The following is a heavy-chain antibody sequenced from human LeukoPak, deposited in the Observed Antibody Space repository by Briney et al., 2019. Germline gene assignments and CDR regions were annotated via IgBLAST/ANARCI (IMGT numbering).Heavy chain of an antibody. J-gene: IGHJ4*02. V-gene: IGHV4-39*01. D-gene: IGHD2-15*01. CDR3: AGREVVVAATHFDY. CDR2: IYYSGST. Sequence: SETLSLTCTVSGGSISSSSYYWGWIRQPPGKGLEWIGSIYYSGSTYYNPSLKSRVTISVDTSKNQFSLKLSSVTAADTAVYYCAGREVVVAATHFDYWGQGTLVTVSS. CDR1: GGSISSSSYY.